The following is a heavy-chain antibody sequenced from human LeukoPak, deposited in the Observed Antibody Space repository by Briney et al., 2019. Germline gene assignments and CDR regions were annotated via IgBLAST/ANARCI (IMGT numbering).Heavy chain of an antibody. CDR3: ARDRFGDLNYFDY. Sequence: PSETLSLTCTVSGGSISSYFWSWIRQPAGKVREWIGRIYTSGSTDYNPSLKSRVTISADKSTNQFSLKLSSVTAADTAMYYCARDRFGDLNYFDYWGQGTLVTVSS. J-gene: IGHJ4*02. D-gene: IGHD3-3*01. CDR2: IYTSGST. CDR1: GGSISSYF. V-gene: IGHV4-4*07.